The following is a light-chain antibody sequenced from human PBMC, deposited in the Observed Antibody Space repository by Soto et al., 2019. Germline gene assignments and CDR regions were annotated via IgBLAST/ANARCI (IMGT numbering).Light chain of an antibody. CDR1: EFISTY. Sequence: DLQMTQSPASLSASVGDRVTISCRASEFISTYLNWYQQKPGKAPNLLIYAASTLQSGVPSRFSGSGSGTDFTLTISSLQPEDFVTYHCQQSYSSPRFSFGGGTTVEIK. J-gene: IGKJ4*01. CDR3: QQSYSSPRFS. V-gene: IGKV1-39*01. CDR2: AAS.